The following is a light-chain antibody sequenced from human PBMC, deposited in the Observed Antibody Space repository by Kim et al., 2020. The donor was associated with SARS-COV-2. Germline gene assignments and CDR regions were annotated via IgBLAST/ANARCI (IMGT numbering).Light chain of an antibody. CDR3: QQFNSYPLT. CDR2: DAS. V-gene: IGKV1-13*02. CDR1: QGISSA. Sequence: AIQLTQSPSSLSASVGDRVTITCWASQGISSALAWYQQKPGKAPKLLIYDASSLESGVPSRFSGSGSGTDFTLTISSLQPEDFATYFCQQFNSYPLTFGQGTKVDIK. J-gene: IGKJ1*01.